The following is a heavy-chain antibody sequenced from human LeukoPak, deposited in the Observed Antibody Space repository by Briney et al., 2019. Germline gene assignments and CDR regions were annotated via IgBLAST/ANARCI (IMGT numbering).Heavy chain of an antibody. CDR1: GYSISSGYY. V-gene: IGHV4-61*02. CDR3: ARADGYSGSYYDYYYYYMDV. Sequence: SETLSLTCTVSGYSISSGYYWSWIRQPAGKGLEWIGRIYTSGSTNYNPSLKSRVTISVDTSKNQFSLKLSSVTAADTAVYYCARADGYSGSYYDYYYYYMDVWGKGTTVTVSS. CDR2: IYTSGST. J-gene: IGHJ6*03. D-gene: IGHD1-26*01.